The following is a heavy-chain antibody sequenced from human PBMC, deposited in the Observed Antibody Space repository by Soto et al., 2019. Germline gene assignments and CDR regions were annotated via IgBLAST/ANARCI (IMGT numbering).Heavy chain of an antibody. CDR2: ISYDGSNK. CDR3: AKSYILRYYYDSSGYSDY. Sequence: PGGSLRLSCAASGFTFSSYGMHWVRQAPGKGLEWVAVISYDGSNKYYADYVKGRFTISRDNSKNTLYLQMNSLRAEDTAVYYCAKSYILRYYYDSSGYSDYWGQGTLVTVSS. J-gene: IGHJ4*02. V-gene: IGHV3-30*18. D-gene: IGHD3-22*01. CDR1: GFTFSSYG.